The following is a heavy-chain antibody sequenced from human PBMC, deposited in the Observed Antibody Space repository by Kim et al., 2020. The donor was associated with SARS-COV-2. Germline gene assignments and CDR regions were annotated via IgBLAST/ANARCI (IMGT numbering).Heavy chain of an antibody. J-gene: IGHJ6*02. CDR1: GGSISSYY. V-gene: IGHV4-59*01. Sequence: SETLSLTCTVSGGSISSYYWSWIRQPPGKGLEWIGYIYYSGSTNYNPSLKSRVTISVDTSKNQFSLKLSSVTAADTAVYYCARDLGYNWNYYYYYGMDVWGQGPPVTGSS. CDR2: IYYSGST. CDR3: ARDLGYNWNYYYYYGMDV. D-gene: IGHD1-20*01.